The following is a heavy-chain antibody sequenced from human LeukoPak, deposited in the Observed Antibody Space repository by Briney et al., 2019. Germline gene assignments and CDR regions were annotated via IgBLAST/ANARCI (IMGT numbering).Heavy chain of an antibody. CDR2: ISGSGGST. CDR1: GFTSSSYG. J-gene: IGHJ4*02. V-gene: IGHV3-23*01. D-gene: IGHD2-2*01. CDR3: AKDPCSSTSCYPFDY. Sequence: GRSLRLSCAASGFTSSSYGMHWVRQAPGKGLEWVSAISGSGGSTYYADSVKGRFTISRDNSKNTLYLQMNSLRAEDTAVYYCAKDPCSSTSCYPFDYWGQGTLVTVSS.